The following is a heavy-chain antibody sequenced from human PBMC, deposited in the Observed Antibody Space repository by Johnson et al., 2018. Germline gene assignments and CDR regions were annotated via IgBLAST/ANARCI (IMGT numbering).Heavy chain of an antibody. CDR2: VSPSGGST. CDR3: AKVISGGHYYYYMDV. CDR1: GFTFSNYA. J-gene: IGHJ6*03. V-gene: IGHV3-23*04. Sequence: VQLVESGGGLVQPGGSLRLSCTSSGFTFSNYAMTWVRQAPGKGLEWVSTVSPSGGSTNYEDSVKGRFTVSRDNSKNTLYLQMNSLRAEDTAVYYCAKVISGGHYYYYMDVWGKGTTVTVSS. D-gene: IGHD3-22*01.